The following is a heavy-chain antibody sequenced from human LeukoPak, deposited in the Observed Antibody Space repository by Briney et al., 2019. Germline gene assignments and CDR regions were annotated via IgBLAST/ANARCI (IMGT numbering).Heavy chain of an antibody. CDR1: GGSISSSSSY. CDR2: IYYSGST. Sequence: SETLSLTCTVSGGSISSSSSYWGWIRQPPGKGLEWIGSIYYSGSTYYNPSLKSRFAISVDTSKNQFSLKLSSVTAADTAVYYCARGPYYDFWSGYYPAGDYWGQGTLVTVSS. CDR3: ARGPYYDFWSGYYPAGDY. J-gene: IGHJ4*02. D-gene: IGHD3-3*01. V-gene: IGHV4-39*01.